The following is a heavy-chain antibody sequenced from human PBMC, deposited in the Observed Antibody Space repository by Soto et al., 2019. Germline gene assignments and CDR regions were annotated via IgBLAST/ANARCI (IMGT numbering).Heavy chain of an antibody. D-gene: IGHD1-1*01. J-gene: IGHJ4*02. CDR3: AKCRGGLDPRNRLFDY. CDR1: GFTFSSYA. Sequence: EVQLLESGGGLVQPGGSLRLSCAASGFTFSSYAMSWVRQAPGKGLEWVSAISGSGGSTYYADSVKGRFTISRDKSKNTLYLQMNSLRAEDTAVYYCAKCRGGLDPRNRLFDYWGQGTLVTVSS. V-gene: IGHV3-23*01. CDR2: ISGSGGST.